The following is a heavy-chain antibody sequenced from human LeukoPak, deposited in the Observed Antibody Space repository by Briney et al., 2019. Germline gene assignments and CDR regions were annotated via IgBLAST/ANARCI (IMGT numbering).Heavy chain of an antibody. J-gene: IGHJ4*02. CDR1: GGSISTYY. V-gene: IGHV4-39*01. CDR2: IYYSGST. D-gene: IGHD3-16*01. CDR3: ARHGGETFSFDY. Sequence: SETLSLTCTVSGGSISTYYWGWIRQPPGKGLEWIGSIYYSGSTYCNPSLKSRVTISVDTSKNQFSLKLSSVTAADTAVYYCARHGGETFSFDYWGQGTLVTVSS.